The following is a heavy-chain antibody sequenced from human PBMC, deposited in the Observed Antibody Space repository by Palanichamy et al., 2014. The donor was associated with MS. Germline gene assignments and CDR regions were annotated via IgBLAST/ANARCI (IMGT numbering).Heavy chain of an antibody. CDR2: IHDSGST. D-gene: IGHD1-1*01. CDR3: AASPYMTSIDY. Sequence: QLQVQESGPGLVKPSETLSLTCTVSGGSIGDNNYYWGWIRQPPGKGLDWIATIHDSGSTYYKASLKSRVTISMGTSKSQFSLKLASVTAADTAVYYCAASPYMTSIDYWGQGALVTVSS. V-gene: IGHV4-39*07. CDR1: GGSIGDNNYY. J-gene: IGHJ4*02.